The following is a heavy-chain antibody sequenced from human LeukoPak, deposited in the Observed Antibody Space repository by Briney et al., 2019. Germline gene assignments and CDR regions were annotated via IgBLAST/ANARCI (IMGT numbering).Heavy chain of an antibody. V-gene: IGHV4-34*01. CDR1: GGSFSGSY. CDR2: INHSGST. J-gene: IGHJ6*04. Sequence: PSETLSLTCAVYGGSFSGSYWSWIRQPPGKGLEWIGEINHSGSTNYNLYLKSRGTISVDTSKNQFSLKLSSVTAADTAVYYCARAIVVVPAAMVYYYYGMDVWGKGTTVTVSS. D-gene: IGHD2-2*01. CDR3: ARAIVVVPAAMVYYYYGMDV.